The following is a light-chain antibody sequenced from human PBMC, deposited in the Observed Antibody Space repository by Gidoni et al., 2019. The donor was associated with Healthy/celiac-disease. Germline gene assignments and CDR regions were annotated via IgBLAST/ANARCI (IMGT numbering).Light chain of an antibody. CDR2: DAS. V-gene: IGKV1-13*02. CDR3: QQFNSHTVT. CDR1: QGISSA. J-gene: IGKJ5*01. Sequence: AIQLTQSPSSLSASVGDRVTITCRASQGISSALAWYQQKPGKAPKLLIYDASSLESGVPSRFSGSGSGTDFTLTISSLQPEDFATYYCQQFNSHTVTFXXXTRLEIK.